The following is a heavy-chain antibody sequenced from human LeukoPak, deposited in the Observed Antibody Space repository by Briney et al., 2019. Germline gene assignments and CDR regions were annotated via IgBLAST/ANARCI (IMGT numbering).Heavy chain of an antibody. V-gene: IGHV3-23*01. J-gene: IGHJ3*01. D-gene: IGHD2-15*01. CDR2: ITGSDSRT. Sequence: GGSLRLSCAASGFSVSSYVMTWVRRAPGKGLEWVSVITGSDSRTYYADSVKGRFSISRDNSKNTVYLQMNSLRAEDTAAYYCAKVTLSGGGRNHDAFDVWGQGTMVTVSS. CDR3: AKVTLSGGGRNHDAFDV. CDR1: GFSVSSYV.